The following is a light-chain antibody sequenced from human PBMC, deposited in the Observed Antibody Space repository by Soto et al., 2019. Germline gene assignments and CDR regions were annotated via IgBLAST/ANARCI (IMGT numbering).Light chain of an antibody. V-gene: IGLV3-1*01. Sequence: SYELTQPPSVSVSPGQTASITCSGENLGDKYVSWYQQKPGQSPLLVIYQDRKRPSGIPERFSGSNSGNTATLTISGTQAMEEADYYCQAWDNYKAIFGGGTKLTVL. J-gene: IGLJ2*01. CDR3: QAWDNYKAI. CDR2: QDR. CDR1: NLGDKY.